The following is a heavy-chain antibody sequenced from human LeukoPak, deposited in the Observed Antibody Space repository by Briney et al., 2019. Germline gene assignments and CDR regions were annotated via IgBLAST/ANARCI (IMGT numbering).Heavy chain of an antibody. Sequence: GGSLRLSCAASGFAVSSNYMSWVRQAPGKGLEWVSVIYSGGSTYYADSVKGRFTISRDNSKNTLYLQMNSLRAEDTAVYYCASPGYSGYDLDYWGQGTLVTVSS. CDR2: IYSGGST. D-gene: IGHD5-12*01. CDR1: GFAVSSNY. J-gene: IGHJ4*02. CDR3: ASPGYSGYDLDY. V-gene: IGHV3-53*01.